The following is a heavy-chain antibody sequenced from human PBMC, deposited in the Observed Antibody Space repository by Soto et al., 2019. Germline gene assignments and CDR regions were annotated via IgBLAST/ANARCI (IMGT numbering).Heavy chain of an antibody. Sequence: PGGSLRLSCAASGFTFSNAWMSWVRQAPGKGLEWVGRIKSKTDGGTTDYAAPVKGRFTISRDDSKNTLYLQMNSLKTEDTAVYYCTTAISRDYYYGMDVWGQGTTVTVSS. J-gene: IGHJ6*02. CDR1: GFTFSNAW. D-gene: IGHD2-21*01. CDR3: TTAISRDYYYGMDV. V-gene: IGHV3-15*01. CDR2: IKSKTDGGTT.